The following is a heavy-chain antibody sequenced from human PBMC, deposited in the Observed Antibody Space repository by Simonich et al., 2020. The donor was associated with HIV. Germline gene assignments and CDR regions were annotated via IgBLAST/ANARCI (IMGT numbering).Heavy chain of an antibody. V-gene: IGHV3-48*03. Sequence: CEASGLTFSSYEMNWVRQAPGKGLEWVSYISSSGSPRYYADSVKGRFTISRDNAKNSLYLRMNSLRAEDTAVYYCARDWYFDLWGRGTLVTVSS. CDR1: GLTFSSYE. CDR3: ARDWYFDL. CDR2: ISSSGSPR. J-gene: IGHJ2*01.